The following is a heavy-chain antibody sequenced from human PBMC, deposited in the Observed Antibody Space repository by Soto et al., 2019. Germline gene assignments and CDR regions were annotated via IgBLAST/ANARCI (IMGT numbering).Heavy chain of an antibody. CDR1: GFTFSSYS. V-gene: IGHV3-21*01. D-gene: IGHD6-13*01. Sequence: GGSLRLSCAASGFTFSSYSMNWVRQAPGKGLEWVSSVSSSSSYIYYADSVKGRFTISRDNAKNSLYLQMNSLRAEDTSVYYCARGQQQLVLNWFDPWGQGTLVTV. CDR3: ARGQQQLVLNWFDP. J-gene: IGHJ5*02. CDR2: VSSSSSYI.